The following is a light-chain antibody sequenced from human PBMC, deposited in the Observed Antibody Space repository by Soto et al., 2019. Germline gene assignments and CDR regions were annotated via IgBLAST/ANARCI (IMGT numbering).Light chain of an antibody. Sequence: QSALTQPASVSGSPGQSITISCTGTSRDVGGYNFVSWYQQYPGKAPKLMIYGVSNRPSGVSNRFSGSKSGNTASLTISGLQAEDEADYYCSSYTSNRGVFGGGTKVTVL. CDR3: SSYTSNRGV. V-gene: IGLV2-14*01. J-gene: IGLJ3*02. CDR1: SRDVGGYNF. CDR2: GVS.